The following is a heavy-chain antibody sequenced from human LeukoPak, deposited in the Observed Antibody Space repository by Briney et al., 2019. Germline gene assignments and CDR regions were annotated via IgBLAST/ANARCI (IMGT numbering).Heavy chain of an antibody. V-gene: IGHV1-18*01. D-gene: IGHD3-22*01. CDR3: ARGSRITMIVVADDAFDI. CDR2: ISAYNGNT. CDR1: GYTFTAYG. J-gene: IGHJ3*02. Sequence: GASVKVSCKASGYTFTAYGISWVRQAPGQGLEWMGWISAYNGNTNYAQKLQGRVTMTTDTSTSTAYMELRSLRSDDTAVYYCARGSRITMIVVADDAFDIWGQGTMVTVSS.